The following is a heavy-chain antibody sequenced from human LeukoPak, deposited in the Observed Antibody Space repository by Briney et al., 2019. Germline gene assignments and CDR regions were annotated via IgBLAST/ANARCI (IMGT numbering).Heavy chain of an antibody. V-gene: IGHV5-51*01. CDR1: GYSFTSYW. CDR3: ARERVEDGYNCPKFDY. CDR2: IYPGDSDT. Sequence: GESLKISCKGSGYSFTSYWIGWVRQMPGKGLEWMGIIYPGDSDTRYSPSFQGQVTISADKSISTAYLQWSSLKASDTAMYYCARERVEDGYNCPKFDYWGQGTLVTVSS. D-gene: IGHD5-24*01. J-gene: IGHJ4*02.